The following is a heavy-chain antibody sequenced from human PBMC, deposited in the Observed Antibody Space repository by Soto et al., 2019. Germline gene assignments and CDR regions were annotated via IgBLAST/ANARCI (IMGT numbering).Heavy chain of an antibody. CDR1: GYTFTSYA. J-gene: IGHJ5*02. V-gene: IGHV1-3*01. Sequence: ASVKVSCKASGYTFTSYAMHWVRQAPGQRLEWMGWINAGNGNTKYSQKFQGRVTITRDTSASTAYMELSSLRSEDTAVYYCARALGGTMVRGVIAWFDPWGQGTLVTVSS. D-gene: IGHD3-10*01. CDR3: ARALGGTMVRGVIAWFDP. CDR2: INAGNGNT.